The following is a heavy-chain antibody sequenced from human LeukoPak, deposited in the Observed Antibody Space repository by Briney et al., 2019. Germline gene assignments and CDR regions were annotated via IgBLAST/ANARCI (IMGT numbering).Heavy chain of an antibody. J-gene: IGHJ2*01. CDR3: ARDATTVTPYWYFDL. V-gene: IGHV4-4*02. CDR1: GGSISSSNW. CDR2: IYHSGST. Sequence: SETLSFTCAVSGGSISSSNWWSWVRQPPGKGLEWIGEIYHSGSTNYNPSLKSRVTISVDKSKNQFSLKLSSVTAADTAVYYCARDATTVTPYWYFDLWGRGTLVTVSS. D-gene: IGHD4-17*01.